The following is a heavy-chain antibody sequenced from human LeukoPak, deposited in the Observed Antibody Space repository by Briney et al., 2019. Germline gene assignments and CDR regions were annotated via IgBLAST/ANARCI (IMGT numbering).Heavy chain of an antibody. V-gene: IGHV4-34*01. D-gene: IGHD3-10*01. J-gene: IGHJ4*02. Sequence: PSETLSLTRADHGGSFSNYYWSWIRQPPGKGLEWIGEINHSGSTNYNPSLKSRVTISTDSSKIHFSLKLSSVTAADTAVYYCARHLDYYGSGTYEFWGQGTLVTVSS. CDR3: ARHLDYYGSGTYEF. CDR2: INHSGST. CDR1: GGSFSNYY.